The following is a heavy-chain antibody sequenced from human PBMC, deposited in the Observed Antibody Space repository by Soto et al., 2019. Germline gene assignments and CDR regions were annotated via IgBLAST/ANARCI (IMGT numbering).Heavy chain of an antibody. V-gene: IGHV3-21*01. CDR1: GFTFSSYS. CDR2: ISSSSSYI. D-gene: IGHD1-26*01. Sequence: EVQLVESGGGLVKPGGSLRLSCAASGFTFSSYSMNWVRQAPGKGLEWVSSISSSSSYIYYADSVKGRFTISRDNAKNSLYLQMNSLRAEDTAVYYCARIKGGSYSLGYWGQGTLVTVSS. CDR3: ARIKGGSYSLGY. J-gene: IGHJ4*02.